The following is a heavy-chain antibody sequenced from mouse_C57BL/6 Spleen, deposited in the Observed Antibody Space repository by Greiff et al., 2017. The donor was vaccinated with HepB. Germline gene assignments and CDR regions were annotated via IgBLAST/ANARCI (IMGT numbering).Heavy chain of an antibody. CDR2: IDPENGDT. Sequence: VQLQQSGAELVRPGASVKLSCTASGFNIKDDYMHWVKQRPEQGLEWIGWIDPENGDTEYASQFQGKSTITTDTSSNTAYLQLSSLTSEDTAVYYCTRYYYGSSYPYFDVWGTGTTVTVSS. CDR1: GFNIKDDY. V-gene: IGHV14-4*01. D-gene: IGHD1-1*01. CDR3: TRYYYGSSYPYFDV. J-gene: IGHJ1*03.